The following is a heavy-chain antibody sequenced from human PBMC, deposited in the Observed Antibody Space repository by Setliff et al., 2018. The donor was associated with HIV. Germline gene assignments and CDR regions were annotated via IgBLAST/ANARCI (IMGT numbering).Heavy chain of an antibody. Sequence: LSLTCAASGFTFGDYYMTWIRQAPKKGLECVAYISSRGSVIQYADSVKGRFTISRDNAKNSLSLQMNNLRDEDTAVYFCARGDVVQFRGALDPWGQGALVTVS. CDR2: ISSRGSVI. D-gene: IGHD3-10*01. V-gene: IGHV3-11*04. CDR3: ARGDVVQFRGALDP. CDR1: GFTFGDYY. J-gene: IGHJ5*02.